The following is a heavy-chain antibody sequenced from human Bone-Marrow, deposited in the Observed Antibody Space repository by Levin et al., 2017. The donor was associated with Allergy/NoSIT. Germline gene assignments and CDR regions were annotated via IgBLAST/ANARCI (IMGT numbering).Heavy chain of an antibody. J-gene: IGHJ4*02. CDR2: MSFDGSKD. CDR1: GFTFSNNA. V-gene: IGHV3-30-3*01. CDR3: ARDEVSRSSNLIDY. D-gene: IGHD6-13*01. Sequence: GGSLRLSCAASGFTFSNNAMHWVRQAPGRGLEWVAMMSFDGSKDYYAASVRGRFTISRDNSKNTLYLQLNSLRTEDTAMYYCARDEVSRSSNLIDYWGQGTLVTVSS.